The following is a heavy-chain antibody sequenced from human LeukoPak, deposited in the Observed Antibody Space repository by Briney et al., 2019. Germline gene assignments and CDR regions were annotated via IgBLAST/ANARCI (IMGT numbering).Heavy chain of an antibody. D-gene: IGHD5-18*01. V-gene: IGHV3-23*01. J-gene: IGHJ4*02. CDR3: AKIGYSYGCIDY. CDR2: ISGSGGST. CDR1: GFTFSSYA. Sequence: GGSLRLSCAASGFTFSSYAMSWVRQAPGKGLEWVSAISGSGGSTYYADSVKGRFTISRDNSKNTLYLQMNSLRAENTAVYYCAKIGYSYGCIDYWGQGTLVTVSS.